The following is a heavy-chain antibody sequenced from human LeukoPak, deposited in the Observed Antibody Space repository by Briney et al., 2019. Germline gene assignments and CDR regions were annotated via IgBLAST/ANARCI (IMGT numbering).Heavy chain of an antibody. CDR3: ARARSTAMVRRKNYFDY. V-gene: IGHV4-34*01. J-gene: IGHJ4*02. CDR2: INHSGST. D-gene: IGHD5-18*01. Sequence: SETLSLTCAVYGGSFSGYYWSWIRQPPGKGLEWIGEINHSGSTNYNPSLKRRVTISVDTSKNQSSLKLSSVTAADTAVYYCARARSTAMVRRKNYFDYWGQGTLVTVSS. CDR1: GGSFSGYY.